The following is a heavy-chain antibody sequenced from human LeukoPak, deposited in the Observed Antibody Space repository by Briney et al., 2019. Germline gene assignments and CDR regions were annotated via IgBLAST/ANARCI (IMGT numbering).Heavy chain of an antibody. V-gene: IGHV4-61*01. Sequence: PSETLSLTCTVSGGSVSSGSYYWSWIRQPPGKGLEWIGYIYYSGSTNYNPSLKSRVTISVDTSKNQFSLKLSSVTAADTAVYYCAGGGHGSGSYNDYWGQGTLVTVSS. D-gene: IGHD3-10*01. CDR1: GGSVSSGSYY. CDR2: IYYSGST. J-gene: IGHJ4*02. CDR3: AGGGHGSGSYNDY.